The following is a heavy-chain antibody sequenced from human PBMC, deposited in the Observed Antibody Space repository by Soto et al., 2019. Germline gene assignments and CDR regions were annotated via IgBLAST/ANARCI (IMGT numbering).Heavy chain of an antibody. CDR1: GFAFSSYW. CDR3: ARVVGANVLFDY. V-gene: IGHV3-7*03. J-gene: IGHJ4*02. Sequence: PGGSLRLSCAASGFAFSSYWMSWVRQALGKGLEWVANIKQDGSEKYYVDSVKGRFTISRDNAKNSLYLQMNSLRAEDTAVYYCARVVGANVLFDYWGQGTLVTVSS. CDR2: IKQDGSEK. D-gene: IGHD1-26*01.